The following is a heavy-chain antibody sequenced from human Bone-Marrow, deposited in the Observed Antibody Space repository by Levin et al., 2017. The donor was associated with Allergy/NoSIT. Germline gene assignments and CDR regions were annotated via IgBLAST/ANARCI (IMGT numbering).Heavy chain of an antibody. J-gene: IGHJ3*02. CDR2: IVGDEKT. CDR1: GFTFGPNA. CDR3: AKDIYGWAFDS. Sequence: GGSLRLSCVASGFTFGPNAMSWVRQAPGKGLERVSGIVGDEKTHYEDSGRGRFAISRDNPKNMWCLQMNSLRVEDTAIYYCAKDIYGWAFDSWGQGTMVTVSS. D-gene: IGHD2/OR15-2a*01. V-gene: IGHV3-23*01.